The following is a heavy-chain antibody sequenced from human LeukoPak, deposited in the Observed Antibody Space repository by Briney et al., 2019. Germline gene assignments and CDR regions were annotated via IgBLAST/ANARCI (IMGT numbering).Heavy chain of an antibody. CDR3: ARLSFIYGYFDL. V-gene: IGHV4-61*02. D-gene: IGHD2/OR15-2a*01. J-gene: IGHJ2*01. Sequence: SETLSLTCTVSGGSISSGSYYWSWIRQPAGKGLEWIGRIYTSGSTNYNPSLKSRVTISVDTSKNQFSLKLSSVTAADTAVYYCARLSFIYGYFDLWGRGTLVTVSS. CDR2: IYTSGST. CDR1: GGSISSGSYY.